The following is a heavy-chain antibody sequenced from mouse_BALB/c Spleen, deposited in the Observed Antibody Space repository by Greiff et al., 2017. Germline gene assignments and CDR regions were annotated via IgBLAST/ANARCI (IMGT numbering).Heavy chain of an antibody. CDR1: GFTFSDYY. V-gene: IGHV5-4*02. Sequence: EVKLVESGGGLVKPGGSLKLSCAASGFTFSDYYMYWVRQTPEKRLEWVATISDGGSYTYYPDSVKGRFTISRDNAKNNLYLQMSSLKSEDTAMYYCAGYDGFAYWGQGTLVTVSA. CDR2: ISDGGSYT. J-gene: IGHJ3*01. D-gene: IGHD2-14*01. CDR3: AGYDGFAY.